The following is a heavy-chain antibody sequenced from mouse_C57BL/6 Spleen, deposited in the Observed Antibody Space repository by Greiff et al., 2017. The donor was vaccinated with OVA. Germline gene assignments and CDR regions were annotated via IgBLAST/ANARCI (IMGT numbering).Heavy chain of an antibody. D-gene: IGHD1-1*01. J-gene: IGHJ2*01. CDR1: GYTFTSYW. CDR2: INPSNGGT. V-gene: IGHV1-53*01. Sequence: VQLQQPGTELVKPGASVKLSCKASGYTFTSYWMHWVKQRPGQGLEWIGNINPSNGGTNYNEKFKSKSTLTVDKSSSTAYMQLSSLTSEDSAVYDGAKGDYYGSSCDYWGQGTTLTVSS. CDR3: AKGDYYGSSCDY.